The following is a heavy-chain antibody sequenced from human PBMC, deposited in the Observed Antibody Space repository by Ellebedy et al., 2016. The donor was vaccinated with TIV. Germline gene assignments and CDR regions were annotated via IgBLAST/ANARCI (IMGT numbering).Heavy chain of an antibody. D-gene: IGHD1-1*01. CDR3: ASGKNWFDP. CDR1: GGSISSYY. Sequence: SETLSLTCTVSGGSISSYYWSWFRQPPGKGLEWIGYIYYIGSTNYNPSLKSRVTISVDTSKNQFSLKLSSVTAADTAVYYCASGKNWFDPWGQGTLVTVSS. J-gene: IGHJ5*02. CDR2: IYYIGST. V-gene: IGHV4-59*01.